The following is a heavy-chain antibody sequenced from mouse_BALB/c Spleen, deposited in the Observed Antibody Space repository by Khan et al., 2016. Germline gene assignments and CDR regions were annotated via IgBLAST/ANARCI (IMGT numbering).Heavy chain of an antibody. Sequence: EVQLQESGPGLVKPSQSLSLTCSVTGYSIASGYFWNWIRQFPGNKLEWMGYISYDGYNDYKPSLKNRISITRDTSKNQFFLKLNAVTTEDTATYFCARDGYDGWFAYWGQGTLVTVSA. CDR3: ARDGYDGWFAY. CDR2: ISYDGYN. CDR1: GYSIASGYF. V-gene: IGHV3-6*02. D-gene: IGHD2-2*01. J-gene: IGHJ3*01.